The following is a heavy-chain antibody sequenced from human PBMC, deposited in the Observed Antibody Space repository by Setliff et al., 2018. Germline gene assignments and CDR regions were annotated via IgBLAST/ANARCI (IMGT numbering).Heavy chain of an antibody. CDR1: GFTFSSYA. J-gene: IGHJ6*02. CDR3: TRDIVVFTDIDYYYSGMDV. V-gene: IGHV3-23*01. D-gene: IGHD2-21*01. Sequence: LRLSCAASGFTFSSYAMSWVRQAPGKGLEWVSAISGSGVSTYYADSVKGRFTISRDNSKNTLSLQMNTLKAEDTAVYYCTRDIVVFTDIDYYYSGMDVWGQGTAVTVS. CDR2: ISGSGVST.